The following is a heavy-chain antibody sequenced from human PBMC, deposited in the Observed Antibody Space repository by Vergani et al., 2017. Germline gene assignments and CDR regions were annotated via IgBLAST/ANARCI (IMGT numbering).Heavy chain of an antibody. Sequence: QVQLVESGGGVVQPGTSLRLSCEASGFKFSQFGMHWVRQGPGKGLEWVSGISGSGVSAYYTDSVKGRFTISRDNSKNMLFLQMNNLRTEDTAIYYCAKQYFVSGNYLFDYWGQGTLVTVSS. CDR3: AKQYFVSGNYLFDY. V-gene: IGHV3-NL1*01. D-gene: IGHD3-10*01. CDR2: ISGSGVSA. CDR1: GFKFSQFG. J-gene: IGHJ4*02.